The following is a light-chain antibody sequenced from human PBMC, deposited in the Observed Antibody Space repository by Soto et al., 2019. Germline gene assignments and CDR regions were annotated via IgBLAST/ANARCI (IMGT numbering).Light chain of an antibody. CDR1: SSNIGTNY. CDR3: ATWDDSLSGVV. V-gene: IGLV1-47*02. CDR2: ANS. Sequence: QSVLTQPPSTSGTPGQRVTISCSGSSSNIGTNYVYWYQRLPGAAPKLVIYANSERPSGVPDRFSGSKSGTSASLAISGLRSEDEADYYCATWDDSLSGVVFGGGTQLTVL. J-gene: IGLJ2*01.